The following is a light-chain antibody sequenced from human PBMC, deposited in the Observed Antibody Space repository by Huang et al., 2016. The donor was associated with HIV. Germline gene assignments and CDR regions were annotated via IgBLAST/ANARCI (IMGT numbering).Light chain of an antibody. V-gene: IGKV3-15*01. CDR3: QQYNNWPPIFT. CDR1: QSVSSN. Sequence: EIVMTQSPATLSVSPGERATLSCRASQSVSSNLAWYQQKPGQAPRLRIYGASTRATGIQGRCSGSGSGTECTLTISSLQSEDFAVYYCQQYNNWPPIFTFGPGTKVDIK. J-gene: IGKJ3*01. CDR2: GAS.